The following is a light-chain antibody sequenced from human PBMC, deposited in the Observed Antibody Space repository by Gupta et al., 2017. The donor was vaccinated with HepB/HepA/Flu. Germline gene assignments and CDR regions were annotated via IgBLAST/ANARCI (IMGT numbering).Light chain of an antibody. CDR3: QQDYNLPGT. Sequence: DIQMTQSPSSLSASVGDRVTITCQASQDISNYLNWYQQKPGKAPKLLIYDASNLETGVPSRFSGSGSGTDFTFTISSLQPEDFATYYCQQDYNLPGTFGRGTKVEIK. CDR2: DAS. CDR1: QDISNY. J-gene: IGKJ4*02. V-gene: IGKV1-33*01.